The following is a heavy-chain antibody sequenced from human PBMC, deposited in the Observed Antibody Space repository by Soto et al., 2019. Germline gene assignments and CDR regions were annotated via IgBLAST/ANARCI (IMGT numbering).Heavy chain of an antibody. CDR2: IYHSGTT. Sequence: KSSETLSLTCTVSGGSITGSYWSWIRQPPGKTLEWIGYIYHSGTTTYNPSLKSRVSISVDTSKNQFSLRLTSVIAADTAVYYCARDMPYAAGSLAGCDYWGQGILVTVSS. CDR1: GGSITGSY. J-gene: IGHJ4*02. D-gene: IGHD1-26*01. V-gene: IGHV4-59*01. CDR3: ARDMPYAAGSLAGCDY.